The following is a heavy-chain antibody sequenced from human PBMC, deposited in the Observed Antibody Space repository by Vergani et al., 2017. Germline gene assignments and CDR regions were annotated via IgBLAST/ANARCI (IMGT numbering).Heavy chain of an antibody. D-gene: IGHD3-22*01. J-gene: IGHJ4*02. V-gene: IGHV3-15*01. Sequence: EVQLVESGGGLVKPGGSLRLSCAVSGFTFSNGWMSWVRQAPGKGLEWIGRIKSKTDGGTTDYAAPVKGRFTISRDDSKNTLNLQMNSLKTEDTAVYYCTTEYYYDNSGLFDYWGQGTLVTVSS. CDR1: GFTFSNGW. CDR2: IKSKTDGGTT. CDR3: TTEYYYDNSGLFDY.